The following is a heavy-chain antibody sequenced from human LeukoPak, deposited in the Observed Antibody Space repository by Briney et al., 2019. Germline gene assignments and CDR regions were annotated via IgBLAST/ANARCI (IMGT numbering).Heavy chain of an antibody. CDR1: VGSLSGYY. V-gene: IGHV4-34*01. CDR2: INHSGST. J-gene: IGHJ6*03. D-gene: IGHD6-13*01. CDR3: ARVIAAAGSYYYYSYYMDV. Sequence: PSETLFLTCAVHVGSLSGYYWSSIRQPPGKGLEWIGEINHSGSTNYNPSLKSRVTISVDTSKNQFSLKLSSVTAADTAVYYCARVIAAAGSYYYYSYYMDVWGKGPTVTVSS.